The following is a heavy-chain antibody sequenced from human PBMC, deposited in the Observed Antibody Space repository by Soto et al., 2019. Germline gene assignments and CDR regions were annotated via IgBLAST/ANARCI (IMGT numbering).Heavy chain of an antibody. V-gene: IGHV3-7*01. CDR1: GFTFSNYW. Sequence: EVQLVESGGDLVQPGGSLRLSCAASGFTFSNYWMNWVRQAPGKGLEWVANIKEDGSEIYHADSVKGRFTISRDNAKNSLYLQMNSLRAEDTAVYYCARALLLSFGGAYFDYWGQGTLVTVSS. J-gene: IGHJ4*02. CDR3: ARALLLSFGGAYFDY. CDR2: IKEDGSEI. D-gene: IGHD2-21*01.